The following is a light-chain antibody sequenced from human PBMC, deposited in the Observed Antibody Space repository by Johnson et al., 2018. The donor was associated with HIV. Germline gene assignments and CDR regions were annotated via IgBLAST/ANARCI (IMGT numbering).Light chain of an antibody. Sequence: QSVLKQPPSVSAAPGQKVTISCSGSSSNIGNNYVSWYQQLPGTAPKLLIYKNDKRPSGIPDRLSGSKSGTSATLGITGLQTGDEADYYCGTWDTSLTKGGVFGTGTKVTVL. J-gene: IGLJ1*01. CDR3: GTWDTSLTKGGV. V-gene: IGLV1-51*02. CDR1: SSNIGNNY. CDR2: KND.